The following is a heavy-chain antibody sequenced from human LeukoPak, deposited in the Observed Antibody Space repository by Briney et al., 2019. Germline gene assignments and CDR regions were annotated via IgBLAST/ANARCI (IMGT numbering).Heavy chain of an antibody. CDR3: VRDSPVRYFDWCIDY. J-gene: IGHJ4*02. Sequence: SETLSLTCTVSGGSISGNYYWSWIRQPAGKGLEWIGRIYNNGNANYNPSLKSRVTISIDTSKNQFSLSLSSVTAADTAVYYCVRDSPVRYFDWCIDYWGQGTLVTVSS. CDR1: GGSISGNYY. D-gene: IGHD3-9*01. CDR2: IYNNGNA. V-gene: IGHV4-61*02.